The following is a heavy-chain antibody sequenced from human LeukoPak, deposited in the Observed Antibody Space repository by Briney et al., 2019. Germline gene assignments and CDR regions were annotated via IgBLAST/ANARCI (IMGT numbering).Heavy chain of an antibody. CDR3: AKDRFLATVTDY. CDR2: ISNK. V-gene: IGHV3-30*18. Sequence: GGSLRLSCAASAYGMHWVRQAPGKGLEWVAVISNKYYADSVKGRFTISRDNSKNTLYLQMNSLRAEDTAVYYCAKDRFLATVTDYWGQGTLVTVSS. J-gene: IGHJ4*02. D-gene: IGHD4-17*01. CDR1: AYG.